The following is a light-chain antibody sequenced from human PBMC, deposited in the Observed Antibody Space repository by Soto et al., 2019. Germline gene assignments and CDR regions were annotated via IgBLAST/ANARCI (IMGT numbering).Light chain of an antibody. CDR3: QQAYGAPPT. Sequence: DIQVTQSPSSLSASVGDRVTITCRASQSITTFLNWYQQKPGNAPKLLIYAASSLQTGVPSRFSGSGSRTDFTLTISSLQREDFATYYCQQAYGAPPTFGQGTKVEIK. J-gene: IGKJ1*01. CDR1: QSITTF. CDR2: AAS. V-gene: IGKV1-39*01.